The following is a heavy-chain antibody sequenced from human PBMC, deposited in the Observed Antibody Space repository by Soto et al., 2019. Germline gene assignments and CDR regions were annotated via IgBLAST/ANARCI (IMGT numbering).Heavy chain of an antibody. V-gene: IGHV4-39*01. D-gene: IGHD5-18*01. CDR3: ARLGYSYRPLDY. CDR2: IYYSGST. Sequence: SETLSLTCTVSGGSISSSSYYWGWIRQPPGKGLEWIGSIYYSGSTYYNPSLKSRVTISVDTSKNQFSLKLSSVTAADTAVYYCARLGYSYRPLDYWGQGTLVTVSS. CDR1: GGSISSSSYY. J-gene: IGHJ4*02.